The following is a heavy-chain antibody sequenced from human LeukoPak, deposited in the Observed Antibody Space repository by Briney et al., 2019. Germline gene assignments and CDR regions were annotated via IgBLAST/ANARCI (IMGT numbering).Heavy chain of an antibody. CDR1: GFTFSSYW. D-gene: IGHD1-26*01. J-gene: IGHJ4*02. CDR3: AREVGAIPHYYFGY. Sequence: PGGSLRLSCAASGFTFSSYWMSWVRQAPGKGLEWVANIKQDGSEKYYVDSVKGRFTISRDNAKNSLYLQMNSLRAEDTAVYYCAREVGAIPHYYFGYWGQGTQVTVSS. CDR2: IKQDGSEK. V-gene: IGHV3-7*01.